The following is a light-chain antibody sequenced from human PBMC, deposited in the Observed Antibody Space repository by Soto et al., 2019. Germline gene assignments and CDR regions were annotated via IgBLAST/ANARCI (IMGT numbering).Light chain of an antibody. J-gene: IGKJ4*01. CDR1: QSISNY. Sequence: DIQMTQSPSSLSASVGDRVTITCRASQSISNYLNWYQQKPGKAPKLLIFAASSLQSGVPSSFTGSGSGTDFTLTISSLQPEDFATYYCQQSYNTPLTFGGGTKVEIE. V-gene: IGKV1-39*01. CDR3: QQSYNTPLT. CDR2: AAS.